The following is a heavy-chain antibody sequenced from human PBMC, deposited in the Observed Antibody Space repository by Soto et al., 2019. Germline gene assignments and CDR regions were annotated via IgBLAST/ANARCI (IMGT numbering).Heavy chain of an antibody. CDR2: INHSGST. V-gene: IGHV4-34*01. D-gene: IGHD3-9*01. CDR3: ARGRGLRYFDWPPVYNWFDP. J-gene: IGHJ5*02. CDR1: GGSFSGYY. Sequence: PSETLSLTCAVYGGSFSGYYWSWIRQPPGKGLEWIGEINHSGSTNYNPSLKSRVTISVDTSKNQFSLKLSSVTAADTAVYYCARGRGLRYFDWPPVYNWFDPWGQGTLVPVSS.